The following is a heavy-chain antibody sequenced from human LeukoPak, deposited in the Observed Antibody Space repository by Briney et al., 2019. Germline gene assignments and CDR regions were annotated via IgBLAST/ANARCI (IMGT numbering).Heavy chain of an antibody. Sequence: GGSLRLSCAASGFTFSSYGMHWVRQAPGKGLEWVAVISYDGSNKHYADSVKGRFTISRDNSKNTLYLQMNSLRAEDTAVYYCARVTAYYYMDVWGKGTTVTVSS. CDR2: ISYDGSNK. CDR3: ARVTAYYYMDV. D-gene: IGHD3-16*01. V-gene: IGHV3-30*03. J-gene: IGHJ6*03. CDR1: GFTFSSYG.